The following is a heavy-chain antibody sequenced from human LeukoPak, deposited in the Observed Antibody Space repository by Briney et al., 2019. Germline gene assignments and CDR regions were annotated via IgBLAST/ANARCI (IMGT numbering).Heavy chain of an antibody. CDR3: ARAQQGCSKASCYLEP. D-gene: IGHD2-2*01. J-gene: IGHJ5*02. CDR1: GASIVSTNW. V-gene: IGHV4-4*02. CDR2: MHHSGST. Sequence: SGTLSLTCSISGASIVSTNWWNWVRQSPGKGLEWIGEMHHSGSTNYNPSLNSRVSISLDKSKNQVSLRLSSVAAADTALYYCARAQQGCSKASCYLEPWGQGTLVTVSS.